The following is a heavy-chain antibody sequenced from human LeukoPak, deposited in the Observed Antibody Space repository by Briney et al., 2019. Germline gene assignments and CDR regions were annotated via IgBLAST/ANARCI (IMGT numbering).Heavy chain of an antibody. CDR3: AGAPEPYIAVAI. J-gene: IGHJ4*02. CDR2: IYYSGST. V-gene: IGHV4-59*08. CDR1: GGSISSYY. Sequence: SETLSLTCTVSGGSISSYYWSWIRQPPGKGLEWIGYIYYSGSTNYNPSLKSRVTISVDTSKNQFSLKLSSVTAADTAVYYCAGAPEPYIAVAIWGQGTLVTVSS. D-gene: IGHD6-19*01.